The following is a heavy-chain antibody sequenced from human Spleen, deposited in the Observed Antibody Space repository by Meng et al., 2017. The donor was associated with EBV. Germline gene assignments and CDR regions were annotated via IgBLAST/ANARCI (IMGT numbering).Heavy chain of an antibody. Sequence: QVHLQGAGPGLVKPSGTLSLTCAVSGGSISSSHWWSWVRQSPGKGLEWIGEIYHSGNTNYKPSLKSRVTISVDKSKNQFSLNLSSVTAADTAVYFCARGSGGYYLYWGQGTLVTVSS. D-gene: IGHD3-22*01. CDR3: ARGSGGYYLY. CDR2: IYHSGNT. CDR1: GGSISSSHW. V-gene: IGHV4-4*02. J-gene: IGHJ4*02.